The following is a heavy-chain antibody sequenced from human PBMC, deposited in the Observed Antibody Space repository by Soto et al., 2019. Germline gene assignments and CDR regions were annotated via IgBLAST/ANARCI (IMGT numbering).Heavy chain of an antibody. Sequence: PSETLSLTCTVSGGSISSGGYYWSWIRQHPGKGLEWIGYIYYSGSTYYNPSLKSRVTISVDTSKNQFSLKLSSVTAADTAVYYCARAEWIQYYYYGMDVWGQGTTVTVSS. CDR3: ARAEWIQYYYYGMDV. V-gene: IGHV4-31*03. CDR1: GGSISSGGYY. CDR2: IYYSGST. J-gene: IGHJ6*02. D-gene: IGHD5-18*01.